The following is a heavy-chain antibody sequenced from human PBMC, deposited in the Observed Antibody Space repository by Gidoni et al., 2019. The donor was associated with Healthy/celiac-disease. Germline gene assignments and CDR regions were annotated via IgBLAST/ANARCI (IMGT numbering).Heavy chain of an antibody. CDR1: GGSISSGSYY. CDR2: IYTSGST. D-gene: IGHD6-13*01. J-gene: IGHJ6*02. V-gene: IGHV4-61*02. CDR3: ARAGIAAANYYYGMDV. Sequence: QVQLQESGPGLVKPSQTLSLTCTVSGGSISSGSYYWRWIRQPAGKGLEWIGRIYTSGSTNYNPSLKGRVTMSVDTSKNQFSLKLSSVTAADTAVYYCARAGIAAANYYYGMDVWGQGTTVTVSS.